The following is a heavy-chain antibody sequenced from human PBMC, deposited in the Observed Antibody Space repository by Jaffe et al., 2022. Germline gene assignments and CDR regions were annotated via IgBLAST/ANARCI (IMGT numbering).Heavy chain of an antibody. CDR2: IYSGGST. D-gene: IGHD3-22*01. V-gene: IGHV3-53*04. CDR3: ARGGYYDSSGYYSSYYFDY. Sequence: EVQLVESGGGLVQPGGSLRLSCAASGFTVSSNYMSWVRQAPGKGLEWVSVIYSGGSTYYADSVKGRFTISRHNSKNTLYLQMNSLRAEDTAVYYCARGGYYDSSGYYSSYYFDYWGQGTLVTVSS. CDR1: GFTVSSNY. J-gene: IGHJ4*02.